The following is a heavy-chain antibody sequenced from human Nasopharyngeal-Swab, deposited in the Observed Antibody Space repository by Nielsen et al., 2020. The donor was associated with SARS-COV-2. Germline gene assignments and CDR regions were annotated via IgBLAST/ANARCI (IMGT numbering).Heavy chain of an antibody. V-gene: IGHV3-30*03. CDR3: ARETVAGTRPDY. CDR1: GFTFSSYG. Sequence: GVSLKIYCAAAGFTFSSYGMHWVREAPGKGLEWVAVISYDGSNKYYADSVKGRFTISRDNSKNTLYLQMNSLRAEDAAVYYCARETVAGTRPDYWGQGTLVTVSS. J-gene: IGHJ4*02. CDR2: ISYDGSNK. D-gene: IGHD6-19*01.